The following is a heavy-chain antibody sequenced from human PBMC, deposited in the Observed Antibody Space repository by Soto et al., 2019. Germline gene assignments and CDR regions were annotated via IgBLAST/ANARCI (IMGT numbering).Heavy chain of an antibody. J-gene: IGHJ4*02. CDR3: VRDSGAKLSSS. V-gene: IGHV1-69*13. CDR1: GGTFSSYR. D-gene: IGHD6-13*01. CDR2: IVPIYRIA. Sequence: SVKVSCKASGGTFSSYRINWVRQAPGQGLEWVGGIVPIYRIADYAQKFQGRVTITADESARTSYMELRSLKSQDTAVYYCVRDSGAKLSSSWGQGTLVTVSS.